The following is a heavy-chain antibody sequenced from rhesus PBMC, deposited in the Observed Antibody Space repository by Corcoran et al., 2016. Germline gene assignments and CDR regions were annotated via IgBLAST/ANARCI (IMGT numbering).Heavy chain of an antibody. CDR2: ISNGGGST. CDR1: GFTFRSYG. Sequence: DVQLVESGGGLVQPGGSLRLSCAASGFTFRSYGMSWVRQAPGKGLEWVSYISNGGGSTYYADSVKGRFTISRDNSKNTLSLQMNSLRAEDTAVYYCAKGRYYYDSGYYKPFDYWGQGVLVTVSS. J-gene: IGHJ4*01. D-gene: IGHD3-28*01. V-gene: IGHV3S5*01. CDR3: AKGRYYYDSGYYKPFDY.